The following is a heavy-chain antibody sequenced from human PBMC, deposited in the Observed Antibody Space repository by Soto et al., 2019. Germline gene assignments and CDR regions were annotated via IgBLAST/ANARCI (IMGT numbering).Heavy chain of an antibody. CDR1: GFTFSSYA. CDR2: ISGSGGST. CDR3: AKSEVAAMVTGYYYGMDV. J-gene: IGHJ6*02. Sequence: GGSLRLSCAASGFTFSSYAMSWVRQAPGKGLEWVSAISGSGGSTYYADPVKGRFTISRDNSKNTLYLQMNSLRAEDTAVYYCAKSEVAAMVTGYYYGMDVWGQGTTVTVSS. V-gene: IGHV3-23*01. D-gene: IGHD5-18*01.